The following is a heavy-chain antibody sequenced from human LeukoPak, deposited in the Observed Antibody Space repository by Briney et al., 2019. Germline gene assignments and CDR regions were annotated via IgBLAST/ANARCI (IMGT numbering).Heavy chain of an antibody. Sequence: SETLSLTCAVYGGSFSGYYWSWIRQPPGKGLEWIGEINHSGSTNYNPSLKSRVTISVDTSKNQFSLKLSSVTAADTAVYYCERRPTVTTGTYYYYYYMDVWGKGTTVTISS. V-gene: IGHV4-34*01. CDR3: ERRPTVTTGTYYYYYYMDV. J-gene: IGHJ6*03. CDR1: GGSFSGYY. CDR2: INHSGST. D-gene: IGHD4-17*01.